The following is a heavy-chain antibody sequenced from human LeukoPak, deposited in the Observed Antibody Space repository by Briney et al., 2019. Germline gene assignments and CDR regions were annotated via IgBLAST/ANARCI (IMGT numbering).Heavy chain of an antibody. CDR2: IYYSGST. CDR1: GGSISSSSYY. CDR3: ARSSGRKFDC. Sequence: SETLSLTCTVSGGSISSSSYYWGWIRQPPGTGLEWIGSIYYSGSTYYNPSLKSRVTISVDTSKNQFSLKLSSVTAADTAVYYCARSSGRKFDCWGQGTLVTVSS. D-gene: IGHD1-26*01. J-gene: IGHJ4*02. V-gene: IGHV4-39*01.